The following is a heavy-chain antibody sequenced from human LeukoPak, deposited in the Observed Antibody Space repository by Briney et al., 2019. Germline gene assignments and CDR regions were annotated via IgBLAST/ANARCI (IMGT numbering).Heavy chain of an antibody. D-gene: IGHD3-10*02. CDR3: AAVPGIIIAGYFAS. J-gene: IGHJ4*02. CDR1: GFTFTSSA. V-gene: IGHV3-23*01. CDR2: VGSTGGTT. Sequence: GGPLRLSCVASGFTFTSSAMTWVRQAPGKGLEWVSVVGSTGGTTYYADSVKGRFTISRDNAKNTMILQMNNLRVEDTAVYYCAAVPGIIIAGYFASWGQGTLVAVSA.